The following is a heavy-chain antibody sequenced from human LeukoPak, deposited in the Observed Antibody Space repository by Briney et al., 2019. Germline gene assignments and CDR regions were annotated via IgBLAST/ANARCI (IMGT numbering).Heavy chain of an antibody. CDR3: ARGGYGDDFDY. V-gene: IGHV4-59*01. Sequence: SETLSLTCTVSGGSISSYYWSWIRQPPGKGLEWIGDIYYSGRTNYNPALKSRVTISVDTSKNQFSLKLSSVTAADTAVYYCARGGYGDDFDYWGQGTLVTVSS. D-gene: IGHD4-17*01. CDR2: IYYSGRT. CDR1: GGSISSYY. J-gene: IGHJ4*02.